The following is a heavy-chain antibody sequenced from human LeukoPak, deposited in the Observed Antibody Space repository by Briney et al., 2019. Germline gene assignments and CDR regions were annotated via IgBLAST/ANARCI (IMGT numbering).Heavy chain of an antibody. CDR1: GFTFSSYA. J-gene: IGHJ4*02. Sequence: PGGSLRLSCAASGFTFSSYAVSWVRQAPGKGLEWVSAISGSGGSTYYADSVKGRFTISRDNSKNTLYLQMNSLRAEDTAVYYCAKDSDYGGNSGFDYLGQGTLVTVSS. V-gene: IGHV3-23*01. CDR3: AKDSDYGGNSGFDY. D-gene: IGHD4-23*01. CDR2: ISGSGGST.